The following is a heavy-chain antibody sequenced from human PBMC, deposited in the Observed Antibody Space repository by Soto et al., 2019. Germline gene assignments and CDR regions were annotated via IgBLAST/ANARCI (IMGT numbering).Heavy chain of an antibody. Sequence: GGSLRLSCAASGFTFSSYAMSWVRQAPGKGLEWVSAISGSGGSTYYADSVKGRFTISRDNSKNTLYLQMNSLRAEDTAVYYCAKNLKPLQVVVSYYFDYWGQGTLVTVSS. V-gene: IGHV3-23*01. D-gene: IGHD3-22*01. CDR2: ISGSGGST. J-gene: IGHJ4*02. CDR1: GFTFSSYA. CDR3: AKNLKPLQVVVSYYFDY.